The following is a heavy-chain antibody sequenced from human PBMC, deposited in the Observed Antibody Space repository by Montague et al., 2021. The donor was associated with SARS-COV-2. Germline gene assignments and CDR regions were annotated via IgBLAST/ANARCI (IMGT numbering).Heavy chain of an antibody. CDR2: IYYSGST. Sequence: SETLSLTCTVSGGSIICNYWSWIRQPPGKGLEWIGYIYYSGSTNYNPSCKSRVTISVDTSKNQFCLKLSSVTAADTAVYYCARVKRWYYYGLGVYAHFDYWGQGTLVTVSS. D-gene: IGHD3-10*01. J-gene: IGHJ4*02. CDR3: ARVKRWYYYGLGVYAHFDY. V-gene: IGHV4-59*01. CDR1: GGSIICNY.